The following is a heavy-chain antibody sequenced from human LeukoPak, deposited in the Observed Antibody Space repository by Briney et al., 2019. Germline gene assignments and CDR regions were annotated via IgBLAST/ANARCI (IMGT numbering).Heavy chain of an antibody. CDR3: AREGQWLPTGY. CDR2: ISYDGSNK. D-gene: IGHD6-19*01. CDR1: GFTFSSYA. Sequence: GGSLRLSCAASGFTFSSYAMHWVRQAPGKGLEWVAVISYDGSNKYYADSVKGRFTISRDNSKNTLYLQMNRLRAEDTAVYYCAREGQWLPTGYWGQGTLVTVSS. V-gene: IGHV3-30-3*01. J-gene: IGHJ4*02.